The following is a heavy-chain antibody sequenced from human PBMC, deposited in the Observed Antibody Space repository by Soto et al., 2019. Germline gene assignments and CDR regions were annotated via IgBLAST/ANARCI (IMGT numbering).Heavy chain of an antibody. J-gene: IGHJ6*02. CDR3: ARRRIMLFAPHLDV. D-gene: IGHD2-8*01. V-gene: IGHV3-7*01. CDR2: IKPDGSEK. CDR1: VFAFRTYW. Sequence: WWSLRLSCSASVFAFRTYWMSWVRQAPGKGLEWVANIKPDGSEKPYADSVKGRFTISRDNAKNSLYLQMSSLRAEDTAVYYCARRRIMLFAPHLDVWGQGTTVTVSS.